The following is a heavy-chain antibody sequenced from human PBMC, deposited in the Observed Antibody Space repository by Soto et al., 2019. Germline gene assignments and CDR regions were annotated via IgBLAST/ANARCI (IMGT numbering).Heavy chain of an antibody. D-gene: IGHD2-21*01. CDR3: VREADSGLWWFGNADS. CDR2: IWYDGINK. V-gene: IGHV3-33*01. Sequence: QVQLAESGGGVAQPGRSLRLSCAASGFIFRSYGMHWVRQAPGKGLEWVAFIWYDGINKYYADSVKGRFTISRDNSKNTLYPQMDSLRAEDTALDYCVREADSGLWWFGNADSWGQGTLVTVSS. J-gene: IGHJ5*01. CDR1: GFIFRSYG.